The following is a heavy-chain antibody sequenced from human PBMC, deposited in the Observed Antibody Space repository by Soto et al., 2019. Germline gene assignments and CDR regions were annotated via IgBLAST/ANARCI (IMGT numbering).Heavy chain of an antibody. CDR2: YAYTGST. CDR1: GGSISSRTYY. V-gene: IGHV4-39*02. Sequence: SETLSLTCTVSGGSISSRTYYWGGILQPPGKGLEWIVSYAYTGSTYYSPTLKSRVTISVDTSKNHSSLTLSSVTAADTAVYYCARLSEYTFRANWGQGTLVTVSS. J-gene: IGHJ4*02. D-gene: IGHD3-10*01. CDR3: ARLSEYTFRAN.